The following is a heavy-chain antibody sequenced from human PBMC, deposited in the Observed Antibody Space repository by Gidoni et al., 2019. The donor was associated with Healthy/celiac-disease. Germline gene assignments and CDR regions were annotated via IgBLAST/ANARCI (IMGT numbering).Heavy chain of an antibody. CDR3: AKEGEGSGYEY. CDR1: GFTFSRYA. CDR2: IRGSGCST. V-gene: IGHV3-23*01. D-gene: IGHD5-12*01. J-gene: IGHJ4*02. Sequence: EVQLLECGGGLVQPGGSLRLRCAAPGFTFSRYAISWVRPAPGKGLEWGSAIRGSGCSTYYADSVKGRFTISRDNSKNTRYLQMNSLRAEDTAVDYCAKEGEGSGYEYWGQRTLVTVSS.